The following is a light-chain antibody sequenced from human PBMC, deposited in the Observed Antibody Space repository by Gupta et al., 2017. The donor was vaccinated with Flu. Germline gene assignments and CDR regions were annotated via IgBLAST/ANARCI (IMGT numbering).Light chain of an antibody. Sequence: INCRASQGNRNELSRSQQKPGKALKRLIYAASTLQGGVPSSFSASESGTDFTLRISSLQLGDYVTYYYLQPRRSPWTFGQG. J-gene: IGKJ5*01. CDR3: LQPRRSPWT. CDR2: AAS. V-gene: IGKV1-17*01. CDR1: QGNRNE.